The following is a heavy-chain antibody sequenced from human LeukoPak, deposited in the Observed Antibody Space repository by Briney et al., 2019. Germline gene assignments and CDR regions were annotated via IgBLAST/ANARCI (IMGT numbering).Heavy chain of an antibody. J-gene: IGHJ6*03. CDR3: AGVVVPAAMRYYYYYMDV. CDR1: GGTFSSYA. Sequence: SVKVSCKASGGTFSSYAISWVRQAPGQGLEWMGGIIPIFGTANYAQRSQGRVTITTDESTSTAYMELSSLRSEDTAVYYCAGVVVPAAMRYYYYYMDVWGKGPRSPSP. CDR2: IIPIFGTA. V-gene: IGHV1-69*05. D-gene: IGHD2-2*01.